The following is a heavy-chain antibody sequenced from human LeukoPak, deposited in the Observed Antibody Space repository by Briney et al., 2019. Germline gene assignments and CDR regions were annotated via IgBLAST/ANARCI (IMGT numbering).Heavy chain of an antibody. CDR2: IYPSDSDT. V-gene: IGHV5-51*01. D-gene: IGHD3-10*01. CDR1: GYTFTDYW. J-gene: IGHJ5*02. Sequence: GESLKISCKGSGYTFTDYWIAWVRQMPGKGLEWMGIIYPSDSDTRYSPSFQDQVTFSADKSINTAYLQWSSLRASDTAIYYCARQCCRGASPGFDPWGQGTLVTVSS. CDR3: ARQCCRGASPGFDP.